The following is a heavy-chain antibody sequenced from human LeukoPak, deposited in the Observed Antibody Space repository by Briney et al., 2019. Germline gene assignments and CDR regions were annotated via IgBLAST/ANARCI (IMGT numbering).Heavy chain of an antibody. CDR2: IYSGGST. CDR1: GFTVSSNY. D-gene: IGHD1-26*01. J-gene: IGHJ6*02. V-gene: IGHV3-66*01. CDR3: ASPHSGDQYYYHGMDV. Sequence: PGGSLRLSCAASGFTVSSNYMSWVRQAPGKGLEWVSVIYSGGSTYYADSVKGRFTISRDNSKNTLYLQMNSLRAEDTAVYYCASPHSGDQYYYHGMDVWGQGTTVTVSS.